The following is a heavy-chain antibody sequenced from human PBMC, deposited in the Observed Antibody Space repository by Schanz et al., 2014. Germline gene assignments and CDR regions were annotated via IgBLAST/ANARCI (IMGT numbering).Heavy chain of an antibody. CDR2: INPNSGGT. V-gene: IGHV1-2*06. Sequence: QVQLVQSGADVKKPGASVKVSCKASGYTFTGYSMHWVRQAPGQGLEWMGRINPNSGGTNYAQKFQGRVTMTRDTSISTVYMELTRLTFDDTAIYYCARDSDVSKYNVFDAWGQGTLVTVSS. CDR1: GYTFTGYS. J-gene: IGHJ5*02. CDR3: ARDSDVSKYNVFDA.